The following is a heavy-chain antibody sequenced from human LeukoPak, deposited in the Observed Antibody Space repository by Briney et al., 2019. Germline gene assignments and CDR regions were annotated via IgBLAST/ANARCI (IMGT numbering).Heavy chain of an antibody. CDR1: GGSISSGGYA. V-gene: IGHV4-30-2*01. CDR3: ARLEVRGSYFDY. CDR2: MYPDGSA. Sequence: SETLSLTCAVSGGSISSGGYAWSWIRQTPGKGPEWVGYMYPDGSAYYKSSLKRRVIISLDPSKNQFSLKLNSVTAADTAVYYCARLEVRGSYFDYWGQGTLVTVSS. J-gene: IGHJ4*02. D-gene: IGHD3-10*01.